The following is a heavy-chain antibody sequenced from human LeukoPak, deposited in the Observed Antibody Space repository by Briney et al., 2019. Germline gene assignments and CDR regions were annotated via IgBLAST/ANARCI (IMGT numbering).Heavy chain of an antibody. CDR1: GFTFSNYA. Sequence: YPGGSLRLSGAASGFTFSNYAMSWVRQAPGKGLEGVSAISGSGGSTYYAVSVKGRFTISRDNSKDTLYLQRKSLRAEDTAVYYCAENAPNYDSSGYGFDYWGQGTLVTVSS. CDR2: ISGSGGST. J-gene: IGHJ4*02. CDR3: AENAPNYDSSGYGFDY. V-gene: IGHV3-23*01. D-gene: IGHD3-22*01.